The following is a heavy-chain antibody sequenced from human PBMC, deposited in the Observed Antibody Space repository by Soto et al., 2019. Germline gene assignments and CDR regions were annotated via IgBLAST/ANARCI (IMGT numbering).Heavy chain of an antibody. J-gene: IGHJ4*02. CDR2: IYKDGSYK. D-gene: IGHD1-1*01. Sequence: EVQLVESGGGLVQSGGSLRLSCATSGFAFSDDWMHWVRQAPGKGLVWVSRIYKDGSYKNYADFVEGRFTISRDDARSELYLQMDRLRAEDTAVYYCARGGLEPFDYLGQGALVTVSS. V-gene: IGHV3-74*01. CDR3: ARGGLEPFDY. CDR1: GFAFSDDW.